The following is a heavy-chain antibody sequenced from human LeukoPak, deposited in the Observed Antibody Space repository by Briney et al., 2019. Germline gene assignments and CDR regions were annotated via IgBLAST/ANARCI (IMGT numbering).Heavy chain of an antibody. Sequence: ASVKVSCKASGYTFTSYYMHWVRQAPGQGLEWMGIINPSGGSTSYAQKFQGRVTMTRDTSISTAYMELSRLRSDDTAVYYCAKYYYDSSGYYSDWGQGTLVTVSS. CDR1: GYTFTSYY. CDR2: INPSGGST. CDR3: AKYYYDSSGYYSD. V-gene: IGHV1-46*01. D-gene: IGHD3-22*01. J-gene: IGHJ4*02.